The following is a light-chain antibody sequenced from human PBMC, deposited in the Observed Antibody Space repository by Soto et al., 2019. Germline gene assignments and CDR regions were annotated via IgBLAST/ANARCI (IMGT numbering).Light chain of an antibody. Sequence: QSALTQPASVSGSPGQSITISCTGTSSDVGAYNFVSWYQQHPGKAPKVMIYDVTNRPSGVSDRFSGSKSGNTASLTISGLQAEDEADYYCGSYTSSSSRVFGTGTKVTV. CDR3: GSYTSSSSRV. V-gene: IGLV2-14*01. CDR2: DVT. CDR1: SSDVGAYNF. J-gene: IGLJ1*01.